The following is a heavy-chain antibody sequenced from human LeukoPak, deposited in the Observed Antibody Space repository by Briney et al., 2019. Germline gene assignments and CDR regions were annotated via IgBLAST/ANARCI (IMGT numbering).Heavy chain of an antibody. CDR3: ARGFYYYGLDV. Sequence: AXGXTFTRYDINWVRQAPGQGLEWLGWMNPNNGNTGYAQKFQGRITMTRSTSIDTAYMELNTLTSDDTAAYYCARGFYYYGLDVWGQGTTVTVSS. J-gene: IGHJ6*02. CDR1: GXTFTRYD. V-gene: IGHV1-8*01. CDR2: MNPNNGNT.